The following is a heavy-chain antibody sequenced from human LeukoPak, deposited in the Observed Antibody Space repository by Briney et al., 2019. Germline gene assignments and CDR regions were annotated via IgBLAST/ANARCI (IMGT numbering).Heavy chain of an antibody. CDR2: IYTSGST. CDR1: GGSISSGSYY. J-gene: IGHJ3*02. CDR3: ARTTGPADAFDI. Sequence: SETLSLTCTVSGGSISSGSYYWSWIRQPAGKGLEWIGRIYTSGSTNYNPSLKSRVTKSVDTSKNQFSLKLSSVTAADTAVYYCARTTGPADAFDIWGQGTMVTVSS. V-gene: IGHV4-61*02. D-gene: IGHD1-14*01.